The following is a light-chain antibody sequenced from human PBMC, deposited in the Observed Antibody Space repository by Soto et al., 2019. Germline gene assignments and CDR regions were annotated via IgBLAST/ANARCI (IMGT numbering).Light chain of an antibody. V-gene: IGKV1-6*01. CDR1: QCITNN. J-gene: IGKJ1*01. CDR3: LQDYNYPWT. Sequence: AIQMTQSPSSLSASVGDRVTITCRASQCITNNLGWYQQKPGKAPKLLIYGASSLQSGVPSRFSGSGSSTDFTLTSSSLHPEDVATYYCLQDYNYPWTFGQGTKVEIK. CDR2: GAS.